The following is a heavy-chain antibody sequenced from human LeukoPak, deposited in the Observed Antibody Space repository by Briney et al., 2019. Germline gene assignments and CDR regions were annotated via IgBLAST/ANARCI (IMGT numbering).Heavy chain of an antibody. J-gene: IGHJ4*02. CDR2: INPNSGGT. CDR1: GYTFTGYY. D-gene: IGHD3/OR15-3a*01. V-gene: IGHV1-2*04. Sequence: ASVKVSCKASGYTFTGYYMHWVRQAPGQGLEWRGWINPNSGGTNYAQKFQGWVTMTRDTSISTAYMELSRLRSDDTAVYYCARGRRTGYPPVYYFDYWGQGTLVTVSS. CDR3: ARGRRTGYPPVYYFDY.